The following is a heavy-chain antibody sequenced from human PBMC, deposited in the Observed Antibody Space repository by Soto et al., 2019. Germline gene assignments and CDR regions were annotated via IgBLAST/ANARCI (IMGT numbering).Heavy chain of an antibody. V-gene: IGHV4-39*01. J-gene: IGHJ6*02. CDR2: IFYSGST. CDR3: VCIFSGGYSSGFYYYDMDV. CDR1: GGSISSSSYY. Sequence: SETLSLTCTVSGGSISSSSYYWGWIRQPPGKGLEWIGSIFYSGSTYYNPSLKSRVTISVDTSKNQFSLKLSSVTAADTAMYYCVCIFSGGYSSGFYYYDMDVWGHGTTVTVSS. D-gene: IGHD5-18*01.